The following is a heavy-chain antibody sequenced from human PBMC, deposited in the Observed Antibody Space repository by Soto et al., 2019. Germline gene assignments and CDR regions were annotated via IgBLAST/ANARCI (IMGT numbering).Heavy chain of an antibody. V-gene: IGHV1-3*01. D-gene: IGHD2-2*01. CDR3: ARECSSTSCYVLVGYYYYYYMDV. Sequence: QVQLVQSGAEVKKPGASVKVSCKASGYTFTSYAMHWVRQAPGQRLEWMGWINAGNGNTKYSQKFQGRVTITRDTSASTAYMKVSSLRSEDTAVDYCARECSSTSCYVLVGYYYYYYMDVWGKGTTVTVSS. CDR2: INAGNGNT. J-gene: IGHJ6*03. CDR1: GYTFTSYA.